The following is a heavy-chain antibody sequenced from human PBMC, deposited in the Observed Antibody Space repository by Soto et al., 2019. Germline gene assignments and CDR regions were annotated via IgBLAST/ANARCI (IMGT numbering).Heavy chain of an antibody. V-gene: IGHV3-53*01. CDR1: GFTVSSNY. Sequence: EVQLVESGGGLIQPGGSLRLSCAASGFTVSSNYMSWVRQAPGKGLEWVSVIYSGGSTYYADSVKGRFTISRDNSKNTLYLQMNSLRAEDTAVYYCARDPGVCSGGSCYSGNYFDYWGQGTLVTVSS. CDR3: ARDPGVCSGGSCYSGNYFDY. CDR2: IYSGGST. J-gene: IGHJ4*02. D-gene: IGHD2-15*01.